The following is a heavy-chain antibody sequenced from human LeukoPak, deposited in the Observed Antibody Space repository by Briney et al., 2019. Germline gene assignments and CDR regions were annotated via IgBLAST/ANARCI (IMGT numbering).Heavy chain of an antibody. D-gene: IGHD6-13*01. Sequence: PGGSLRLSCAASGFTFSSYGMGWVRQAPGKGLEWVSAISGSGGSTYYADSVKGRFTISRDNAKNSLYLQMNSLRAEDTAVYYCARVYEQQLTRGWFDPWGQGTLVTVSS. CDR3: ARVYEQQLTRGWFDP. J-gene: IGHJ5*02. V-gene: IGHV3-23*01. CDR1: GFTFSSYG. CDR2: ISGSGGST.